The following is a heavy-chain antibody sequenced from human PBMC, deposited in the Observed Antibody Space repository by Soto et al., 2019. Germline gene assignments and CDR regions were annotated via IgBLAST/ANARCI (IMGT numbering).Heavy chain of an antibody. J-gene: IGHJ4*02. Sequence: EVQLVESGGGLVKPGGSLRLSCAASGFTFSSYSMNWVRQAPGKGLEWVSSISSSSSYIYYADSVKGRFTISRDNAKNSLYLQMNSLRAEDKAVYYCARDQPGYSYGYGLGYWGKGTLVTVSS. CDR2: ISSSSSYI. CDR1: GFTFSSYS. V-gene: IGHV3-21*01. CDR3: ARDQPGYSYGYGLGY. D-gene: IGHD5-18*01.